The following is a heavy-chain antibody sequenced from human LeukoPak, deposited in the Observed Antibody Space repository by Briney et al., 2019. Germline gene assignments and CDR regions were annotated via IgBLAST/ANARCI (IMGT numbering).Heavy chain of an antibody. CDR3: ARDRARNYFDY. V-gene: IGHV3-30*03. CDR2: ISNDGSRK. J-gene: IGHJ4*02. CDR1: GFTFSRHG. Sequence: GGSLRLSCAPSGFTFSRHGMHWVRQAPGKGLEWVAIISNDGSRKYYAHSVEGRFTISRDNSKNTLYLQMDSLRAEDTAVYYCARDRARNYFDYWGQGTLVTVSS. D-gene: IGHD6-6*01.